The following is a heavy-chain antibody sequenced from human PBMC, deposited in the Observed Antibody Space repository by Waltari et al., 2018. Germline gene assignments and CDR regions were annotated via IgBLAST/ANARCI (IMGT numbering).Heavy chain of an antibody. Sequence: QLQLQESGPGLVKPSETLSLTCTVSGGSISSSSYYWVCTRQPPGKGLEWIGGIYDSGSTYYNPSLKSRVTISVDTSKNQFSLKLSSVTAADTAVYYCARQRAVAPYYFDYWGQGTLVTVSS. CDR3: ARQRAVAPYYFDY. V-gene: IGHV4-39*01. J-gene: IGHJ4*02. D-gene: IGHD6-19*01. CDR1: GGSISSSSYY. CDR2: IYDSGST.